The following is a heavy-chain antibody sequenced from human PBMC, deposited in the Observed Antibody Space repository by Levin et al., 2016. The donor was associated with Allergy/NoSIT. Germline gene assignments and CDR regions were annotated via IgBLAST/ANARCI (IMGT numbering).Heavy chain of an antibody. Sequence: VRQAPGKGLEWVGRIKSKTDGGTTDYAAPVKGRFTISRDDSKNTLYLQMNSLKTEDTAVYYCTTTFNYYDSSGYPDNWGQGTLVTVSS. J-gene: IGHJ4*02. V-gene: IGHV3-15*01. CDR3: TTTFNYYDSSGYPDN. CDR2: IKSKTDGGTT. D-gene: IGHD3-22*01.